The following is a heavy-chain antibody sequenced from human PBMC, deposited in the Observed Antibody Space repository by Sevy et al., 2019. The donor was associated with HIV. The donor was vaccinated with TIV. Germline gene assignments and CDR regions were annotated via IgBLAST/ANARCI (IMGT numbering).Heavy chain of an antibody. CDR2: ISYDGSNK. D-gene: IGHD4-17*01. CDR3: ARADYGDYSGEFDY. Sequence: GGSLRLSCAASGITFSSHAMHWVRQAPGKGLEWVTIISYDGSNKYYADSLKGRFTISRDNSKNTLYLQMNSLRAEDTAVYYGARADYGDYSGEFDYWGQGTLVTVSS. V-gene: IGHV3-30-3*01. CDR1: GITFSSHA. J-gene: IGHJ4*02.